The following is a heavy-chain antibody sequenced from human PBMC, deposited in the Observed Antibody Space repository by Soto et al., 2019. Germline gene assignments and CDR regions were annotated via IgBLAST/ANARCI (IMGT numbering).Heavy chain of an antibody. CDR1: GLTIRSYA. CDR2: ISYDGSNK. V-gene: IGHV3-30-3*01. J-gene: IGHJ5*02. Sequence: QVQLVESGGGVVQPGRSLRLSCAASGLTIRSYAMHWVRQAPGKGLEWVAIISYDGSNKNYADSVKGRFTISRDNSQNTLYLQMNSLRAEDTAVYYCARDFVSSAVAGGRGGRWFDPGGQGTLVTVSS. CDR3: ARDFVSSAVAGGRGGRWFDP. D-gene: IGHD6-19*01.